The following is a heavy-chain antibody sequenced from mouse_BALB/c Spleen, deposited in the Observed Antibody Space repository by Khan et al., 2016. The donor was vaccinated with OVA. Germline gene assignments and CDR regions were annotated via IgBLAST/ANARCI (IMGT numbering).Heavy chain of an antibody. Sequence: EVQLQESGPGLVEPSQSLSLTCTVTGYSITSGYGWNWIRQFPGNKLEWMGYISYSGSTNYNPSLKSRIFITRDTSKNQFFLQLNSVTTEDTATYYCARTARIKYWGQGTTLTVSS. CDR2: ISYSGST. CDR1: GYSITSGYG. V-gene: IGHV3-2*02. CDR3: ARTARIKY. D-gene: IGHD1-2*01. J-gene: IGHJ2*01.